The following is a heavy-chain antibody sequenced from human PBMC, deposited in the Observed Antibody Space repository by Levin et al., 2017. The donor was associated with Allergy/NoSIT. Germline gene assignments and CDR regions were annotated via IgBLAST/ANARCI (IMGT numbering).Heavy chain of an antibody. CDR3: ARGGCSATSCLDN. J-gene: IGHJ4*02. CDR2: INSDGSNT. CDR1: GFTLSRFY. D-gene: IGHD2-15*01. V-gene: IGHV3-74*01. Sequence: GESLKISCAASGFTLSRFYMHWVRQAPGQGLVWVAHINSDGSNTNYADSVKGRFTISRDNAKNTLYLQMNSLTAEDTSLYFCARGGCSATSCLDNWGKGTLVTDSA.